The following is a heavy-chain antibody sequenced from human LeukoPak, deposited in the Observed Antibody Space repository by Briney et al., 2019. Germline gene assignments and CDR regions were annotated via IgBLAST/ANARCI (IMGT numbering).Heavy chain of an antibody. Sequence: ASVTVSCKASGYTFTGYYMHWVRQAPGQGLEWMGWINPNSGGTNYAQKFQGRVTMTRDTSISTAYMELSRLRSDDTAVYYCARDTRPSSWYLYWGQGTLVTVSS. CDR1: GYTFTGYY. CDR2: INPNSGGT. CDR3: ARDTRPSSWYLY. V-gene: IGHV1-2*02. D-gene: IGHD6-13*01. J-gene: IGHJ4*02.